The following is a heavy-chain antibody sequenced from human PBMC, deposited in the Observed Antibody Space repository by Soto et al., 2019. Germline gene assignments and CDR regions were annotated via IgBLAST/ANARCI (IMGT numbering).Heavy chain of an antibody. CDR1: GGTFSSYA. D-gene: IGHD3-9*01. CDR2: IIPIFGTA. Sequence: SVKVSCKASGGTFSSYAISWVRQAPGQGLEWMGGIIPIFGTANYAQKFQGRVTITADESTSTAYMELSSLRSEDTAVYYCAREHRIYDILTGSINWLDPWGQGTLVTVSS. J-gene: IGHJ5*02. V-gene: IGHV1-69*13. CDR3: AREHRIYDILTGSINWLDP.